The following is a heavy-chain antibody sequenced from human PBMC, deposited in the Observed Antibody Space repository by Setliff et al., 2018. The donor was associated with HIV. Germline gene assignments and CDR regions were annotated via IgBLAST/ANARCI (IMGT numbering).Heavy chain of an antibody. CDR1: GGSFSGYY. J-gene: IGHJ4*02. CDR2: INHSGST. D-gene: IGHD6-13*01. V-gene: IGHV4-34*01. CDR3: ASGSPSSSWYGEYAY. Sequence: KTSETLSLTCAVYGGSFSGYYWSWIRQPPGKGLEWIGEINHSGSTFYSPSLKSRVTISVDTSKNQFSLKLSSVTAADTAIYYCASGSPSSSWYGEYAYWGQGTLVTVSS.